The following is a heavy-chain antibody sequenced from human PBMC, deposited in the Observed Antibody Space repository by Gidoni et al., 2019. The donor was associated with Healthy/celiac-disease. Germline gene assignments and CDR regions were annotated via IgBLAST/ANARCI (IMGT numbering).Heavy chain of an antibody. CDR3: ARANYYDSSGYYKYYYYGMDV. J-gene: IGHJ6*02. V-gene: IGHV1-69*01. Sequence: QVQLVQSGAEVKKPGSSVKVSCKASGGSFSSYALSWVRQAPGHGLEWMGGISPIVGTANYAQKIQGRVTSTADESTSTAYMELSSLRSEDTAVYYCARANYYDSSGYYKYYYYGMDVWGQGTTVTVSS. CDR1: GGSFSSYA. D-gene: IGHD3-22*01. CDR2: ISPIVGTA.